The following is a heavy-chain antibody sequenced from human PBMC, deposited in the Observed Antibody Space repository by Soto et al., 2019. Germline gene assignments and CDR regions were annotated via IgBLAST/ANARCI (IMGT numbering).Heavy chain of an antibody. V-gene: IGHV1-2*04. D-gene: IGHD1-26*01. CDR3: ARDRERDAFDI. J-gene: IGHJ3*02. Sequence: GASVKVSCKASGYTLTGYYMHWVRQAPGQGLEWMGWINPNSGGTNYAQKFQGWVTMTRDTSISTAYMELSRLRSDDTAVYYCARDRERDAFDIWGQGTMVTVSS. CDR2: INPNSGGT. CDR1: GYTLTGYY.